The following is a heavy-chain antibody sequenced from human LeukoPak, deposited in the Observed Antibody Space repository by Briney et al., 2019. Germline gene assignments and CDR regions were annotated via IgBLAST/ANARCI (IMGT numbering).Heavy chain of an antibody. CDR2: VNYSGST. J-gene: IGHJ4*02. V-gene: IGHV4-34*01. CDR3: ARGREVTRDFDY. CDR1: GGSFSGYY. D-gene: IGHD4-23*01. Sequence: PSETLPLTCVVYGGSFSGYYWSWIRQSPGKGLEWIGDVNYSGSTRYIPSLESRVTISVDTSKSQFSLKLSSVTAADTSVYYCARGREVTRDFDYWGQGTLVSVSS.